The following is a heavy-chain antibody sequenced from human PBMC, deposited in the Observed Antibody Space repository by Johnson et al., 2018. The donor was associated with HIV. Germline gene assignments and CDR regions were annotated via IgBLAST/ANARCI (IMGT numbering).Heavy chain of an antibody. CDR3: AKGRYSSSWYLAGAFDV. V-gene: IGHV3-23*04. J-gene: IGHJ3*01. CDR2: LSGSGGST. D-gene: IGHD6-13*01. CDR1: GFTFSSYA. Sequence: VQLVESGGGLVQPGGSLRLSCAASGFTFSSYAMSWVRQAPGKGLEWVSALSGSGGSTYYADSVKGRFTISRDNSKNTLYLQMNSLRAEDTAVYYCAKGRYSSSWYLAGAFDVWGQGTMVYVSS.